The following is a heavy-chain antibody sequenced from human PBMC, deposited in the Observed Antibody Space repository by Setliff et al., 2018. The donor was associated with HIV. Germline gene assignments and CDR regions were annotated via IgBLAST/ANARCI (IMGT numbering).Heavy chain of an antibody. Sequence: SETLSLTCTVSGGSIDSTSYYWGWIRQPPGKGLVWIGSIHYSGTTYYNPSLKSRVTISVDTSKNQFSLKLSSVTAADTAVYYCSRGIAAAEGYFDYWGQGTLVTVSS. CDR3: SRGIAAAEGYFDY. D-gene: IGHD6-13*01. V-gene: IGHV4-39*07. CDR1: GGSIDSTSYY. J-gene: IGHJ4*02. CDR2: IHYSGTT.